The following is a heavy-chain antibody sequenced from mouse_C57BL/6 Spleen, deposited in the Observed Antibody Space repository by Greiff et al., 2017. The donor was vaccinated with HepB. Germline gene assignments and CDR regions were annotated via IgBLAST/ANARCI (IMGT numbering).Heavy chain of an antibody. CDR3: ARREAYYYGSSFWFAY. CDR2: ILPGSGST. Sequence: VQLQQSGAELMKPGASVKLSCKATGYTFTGYWIEWVKQRPGHGLEWIGEILPGSGSTNYNEKFKGKATFTADTSSNTAYMQLSSLTTEDSSIYYCARREAYYYGSSFWFAYWGQGTLVTVSA. V-gene: IGHV1-9*01. D-gene: IGHD1-1*01. CDR1: GYTFTGYW. J-gene: IGHJ3*01.